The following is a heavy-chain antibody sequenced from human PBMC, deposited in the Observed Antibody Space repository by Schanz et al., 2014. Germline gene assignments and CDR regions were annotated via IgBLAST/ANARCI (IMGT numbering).Heavy chain of an antibody. CDR2: ISSDGSNK. V-gene: IGHV3-11*01. Sequence: QVQLVESGGGLVKPGGSLRLSCAASGFTFTDYYISWIRQAPGMGLEWVAVISSDGSNKYYADSVKGRFTISRDNAKNSLYLEMTSLRGEDTAVYYCARENLNWEAFDIWGQGTVVTVSS. CDR1: GFTFTDYY. CDR3: ARENLNWEAFDI. D-gene: IGHD7-27*01. J-gene: IGHJ3*02.